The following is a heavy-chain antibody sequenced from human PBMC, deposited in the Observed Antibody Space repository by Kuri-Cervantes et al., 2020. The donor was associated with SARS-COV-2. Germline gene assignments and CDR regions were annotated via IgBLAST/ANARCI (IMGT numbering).Heavy chain of an antibody. V-gene: IGHV3-7*01. J-gene: IGHJ4*02. Sequence: GGSLRLSCAASGFTFSSYCMSWVRQGPGKGLEGVANIKQDGSEKYYVGSVKGRFTISRDNAKNSLYLQMNSLRAEDTAVYYCASGGDCSSTSCYRAEVNWGQGTLVTVSS. CDR3: ASGGDCSSTSCYRAEVN. D-gene: IGHD2-2*02. CDR1: GFTFSSYC. CDR2: IKQDGSEK.